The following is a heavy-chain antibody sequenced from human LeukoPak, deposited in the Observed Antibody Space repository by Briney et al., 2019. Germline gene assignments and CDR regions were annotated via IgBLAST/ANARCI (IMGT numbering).Heavy chain of an antibody. CDR1: GGSISSYY. CDR2: IYYSGST. CDR3: ARDLLNEGNHLDY. V-gene: IGHV4-59*12. J-gene: IGHJ4*02. Sequence: SETLSLTCTVSGGSISSYYWSWIRQPPGKGLEWIGYIYYSGSTYYNPSLKSRVTISVDTSKNQFSLKLSSVTAADTAVYYCARDLLNEGNHLDYWGQGTLVTVSS. D-gene: IGHD4-23*01.